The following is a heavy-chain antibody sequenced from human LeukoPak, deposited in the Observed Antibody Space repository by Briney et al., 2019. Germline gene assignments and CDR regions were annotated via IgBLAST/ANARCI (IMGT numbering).Heavy chain of an antibody. V-gene: IGHV7-4-1*02. D-gene: IGHD2-15*01. CDR1: GYTFTSYA. CDR3: AREVGSGYYYYYMDV. Sequence: GASVKVSCKASGYTFTSYAMNWVRQAPGQGLGWMGWINTNTGNPTYAQGFTGRFVFSLDTSVSTAYLQISSLKAEDTAVYYCAREVGSGYYYYYMDVWGKGTTVTVSS. CDR2: INTNTGNP. J-gene: IGHJ6*03.